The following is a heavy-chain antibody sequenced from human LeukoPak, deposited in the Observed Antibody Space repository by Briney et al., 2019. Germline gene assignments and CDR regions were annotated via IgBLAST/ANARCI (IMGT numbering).Heavy chain of an antibody. CDR3: ARDPGTLATYFDY. V-gene: IGHV3-33*01. D-gene: IGHD6-13*01. CDR1: GYSFSSYG. J-gene: IGHJ4*02. Sequence: GGSLRLSCAASGYSFSSYGMQWVRQAPGKGLEWVAVIWYDGSKKHYADSVKGRFTISRDDSKNTPYLQMNSLRAEDTAIYYCARDPGTLATYFDYWGPGTLVTVSS. CDR2: IWYDGSKK.